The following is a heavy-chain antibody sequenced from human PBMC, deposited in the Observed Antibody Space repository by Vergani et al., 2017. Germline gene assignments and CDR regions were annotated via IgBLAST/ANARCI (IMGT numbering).Heavy chain of an antibody. D-gene: IGHD6-19*01. CDR3: ARQXPGSGWSPGDFDD. Sequence: QLQLQHSGPGLVKPSETLFLTCTVSADSISSGSYYWGWIRQPPGKSLEWIGSIYYSGLTYYNPSLKSRVAISVDTSKNQFSLKVTSVTAADTAVYFCARQXPGSGWSPGDFDDWGQGILVTVSS. J-gene: IGHJ4*02. V-gene: IGHV4-39*01. CDR2: IYYSGLT. CDR1: ADSISSGSYY.